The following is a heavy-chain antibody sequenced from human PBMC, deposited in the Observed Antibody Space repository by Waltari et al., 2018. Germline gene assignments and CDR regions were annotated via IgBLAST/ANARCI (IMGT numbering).Heavy chain of an antibody. CDR3: AREGSGDPFFDY. J-gene: IGHJ4*02. D-gene: IGHD3-10*01. Sequence: QVQLVQSGAEVKKPGASVKVSCKASGYTFTNYGVTWVRRAPGQGLEWMGWISGHSGRTKYTQSLQGRVTMTTDTSTSTAYIELRSLRSDDTAVYYCAREGSGDPFFDYWGQGTLVTVSS. CDR1: GYTFTNYG. V-gene: IGHV1-18*01. CDR2: ISGHSGRT.